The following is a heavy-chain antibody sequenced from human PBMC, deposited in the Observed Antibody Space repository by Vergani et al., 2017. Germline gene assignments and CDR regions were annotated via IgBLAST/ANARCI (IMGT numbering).Heavy chain of an antibody. CDR1: GGSFSGYY. Sequence: QVQLQQWGAGLLKPSETLSLTCAVYGGSFSGYYWSWIRQPPGKGLEWIGEINHSGSTNYNPSLKSRVTISVDTSKNQFSLKLSSVTAADTAVYYCAREKGDDSSGYYRHLWLGCAFDIWGQGTMVTVSS. CDR3: AREKGDDSSGYYRHLWLGCAFDI. D-gene: IGHD3-22*01. CDR2: INHSGST. J-gene: IGHJ3*02. V-gene: IGHV4-34*01.